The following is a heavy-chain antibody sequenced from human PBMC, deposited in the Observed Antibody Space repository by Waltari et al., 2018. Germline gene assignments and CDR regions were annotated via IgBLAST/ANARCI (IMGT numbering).Heavy chain of an antibody. J-gene: IGHJ4*02. CDR3: ARKAGDSSGYYYGLEMGY. V-gene: IGHV3-21*01. D-gene: IGHD3-22*01. CDR1: GFTFSSYS. CDR2: ISSSSSYR. Sequence: EVQLVESGGGLVKPGGSLRLSCAASGFTFSSYSMNWVRQAPGKGLEWVSSISSSSSYRYYAESVKGRFTISRDNAKNALYLQMNSLRAEDTAVYYCARKAGDSSGYYYGLEMGYWGQGTLVTVSS.